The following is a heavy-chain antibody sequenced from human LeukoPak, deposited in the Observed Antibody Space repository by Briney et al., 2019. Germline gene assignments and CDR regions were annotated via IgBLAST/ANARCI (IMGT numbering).Heavy chain of an antibody. J-gene: IGHJ4*02. D-gene: IGHD3-16*01. CDR3: ARDAGSYAMDY. V-gene: IGHV1-18*01. Sequence: ASVKVSCKASGYSFTTYGIYWGRHAPGQGLDLMGLISSYNGNTKYAQNIQNRGTMTTDTSTSTAYMELRSVRSDATAVYYCARDAGSYAMDYWGQGNLVTVSS. CDR1: GYSFTTYG. CDR2: ISSYNGNT.